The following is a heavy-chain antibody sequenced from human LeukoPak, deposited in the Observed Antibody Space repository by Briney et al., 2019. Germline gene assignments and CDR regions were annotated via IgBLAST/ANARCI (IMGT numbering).Heavy chain of an antibody. J-gene: IGHJ4*02. CDR1: GYTFTSYY. CDR3: ARAGMATIWLSVSGY. CDR2: INPSGGST. V-gene: IGHV1-46*01. Sequence: ASVKVSCKASGYTFTSYYMHWVRQAPGQGLEWMGIINPSGGSTSYAQKFHGRVTNNSDMYTITVNMHPSSLRSEDTAVYYCARAGMATIWLSVSGYWGQGTVVTVSS. D-gene: IGHD5-24*01.